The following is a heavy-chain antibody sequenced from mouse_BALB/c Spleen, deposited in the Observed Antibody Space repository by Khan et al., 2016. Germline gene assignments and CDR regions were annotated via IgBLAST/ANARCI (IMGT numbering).Heavy chain of an antibody. D-gene: IGHD2-4*01. J-gene: IGHJ4*01. CDR1: GYSITSDYA. CDR3: ARTAPYDYDGYYYAKDY. Sequence: EGQLQEAGPGLVKPSQSLSLTCTVTGYSITSDYAWNWIRQFPGNKLEWMGYISYSGSTSYNPYPKRRISITRAPSKNQFFLQLTSVTTEDPATNYCARTAPYDYDGYYYAKDYRGRGTSVTVSS. CDR2: ISYSGST. V-gene: IGHV3-2*02.